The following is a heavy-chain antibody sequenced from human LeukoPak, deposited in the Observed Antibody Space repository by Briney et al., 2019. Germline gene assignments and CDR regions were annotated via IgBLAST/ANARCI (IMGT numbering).Heavy chain of an antibody. D-gene: IGHD3-22*01. CDR1: GFTFTSSA. CDR3: AAGRYDSSGYYHFDY. J-gene: IGHJ4*02. CDR2: IVVGSGNT. V-gene: IGHV1-58*02. Sequence: SVKVSCRASGFTFTSSAMQRVRHARGQRLEWIAWIVVGSGNTNYAQKFQERVTITRDMSTSTAYMELSSLRSEDTAVYYCAAGRYDSSGYYHFDYWGQGTLVTVSS.